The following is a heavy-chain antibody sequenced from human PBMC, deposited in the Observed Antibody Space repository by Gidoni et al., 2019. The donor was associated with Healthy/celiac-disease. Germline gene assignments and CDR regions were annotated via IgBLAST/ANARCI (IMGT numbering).Heavy chain of an antibody. D-gene: IGHD6-19*01. CDR2: ISYDGSNK. CDR3: ARELAGRYYYYGMDV. V-gene: IGHV3-30-3*01. CDR1: GFPFSSYA. J-gene: IGHJ6*02. Sequence: QVQLVESGGGVVQPGRSLRLSCAASGFPFSSYAMHWVRQAPGKGLEWVAVISYDGSNKYYADSVKGRFTISRDNSKNTLYLQMNSLRAEDTAVYYCARELAGRYYYYGMDVWGQGTTVTVSS.